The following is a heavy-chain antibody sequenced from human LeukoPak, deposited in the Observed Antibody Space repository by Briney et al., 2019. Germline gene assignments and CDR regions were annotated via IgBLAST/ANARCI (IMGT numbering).Heavy chain of an antibody. CDR3: ARVMVRGVIIRYFDY. J-gene: IGHJ4*02. CDR2: IYHSGST. CDR1: GGSVSDYY. Sequence: SETLSLTCTISGGSVSDYYWSWIRQSPGKGLEWIGEIYHSGSTNYNPSLKSRVTISVDKSKNQFSLKLSSVTAADTAAYYCARVMVRGVIIRYFDYWGQGTLVTVSS. V-gene: IGHV4-34*01. D-gene: IGHD3-10*01.